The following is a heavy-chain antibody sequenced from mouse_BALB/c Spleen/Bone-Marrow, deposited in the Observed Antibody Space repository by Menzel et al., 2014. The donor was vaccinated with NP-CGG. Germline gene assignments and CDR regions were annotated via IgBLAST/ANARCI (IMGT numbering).Heavy chain of an antibody. J-gene: IGHJ4*01. V-gene: IGHV1-7*01. CDR3: ARNYDYDGGYYAMDY. D-gene: IGHD2-4*01. CDR2: INPSTGXT. CDR1: GYNFISYW. Sequence: VHLVESGAELAKPGASVKMSCKASGYNFISYWMHWVKQRPGQGLEWIGYINPSTGXTEYNQKFKDKATLTADKSSSKAYMQLSSLTSEDSAVYYCARNYDYDGGYYAMDYWGQGTSVTVSS.